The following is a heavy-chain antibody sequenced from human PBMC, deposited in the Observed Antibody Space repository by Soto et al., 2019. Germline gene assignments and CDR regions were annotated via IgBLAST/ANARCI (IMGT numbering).Heavy chain of an antibody. CDR3: AGRAMVRGAGFDP. D-gene: IGHD3-10*01. CDR1: VASIGSGGNN. V-gene: IGHV4-31*03. CDR2: VNYSGST. Sequence: QVQLQESGPGLVKPSQTLSLTCTVPVASIGSGGNNGSGTGQHPGKGLEWIGYVNYSGSTYYNPSLKSRVTISVDTSKNQFSLKLSSVTAADTAVYYCAGRAMVRGAGFDPWGQGTLVTVSS. J-gene: IGHJ5*02.